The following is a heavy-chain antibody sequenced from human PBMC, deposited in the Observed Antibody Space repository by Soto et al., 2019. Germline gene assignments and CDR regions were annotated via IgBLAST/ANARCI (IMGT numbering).Heavy chain of an antibody. J-gene: IGHJ4*02. D-gene: IGHD6-19*01. V-gene: IGHV3-23*01. CDR1: GFTFSSYA. CDR2: ISGSGGST. CDR3: ARSLGSGWYDSHFDY. Sequence: GGSLRLSCAASGFTFSSYAMSWVRQAPGKGLEWVSAISGSGGSTYYADSVKGRFTISRDNSKNTLYLQMNSLRAEDTAVYYCARSLGSGWYDSHFDYWGQGTLVTVSS.